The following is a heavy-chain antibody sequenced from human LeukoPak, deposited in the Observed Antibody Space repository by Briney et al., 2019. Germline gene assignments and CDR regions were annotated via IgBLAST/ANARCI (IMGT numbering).Heavy chain of an antibody. Sequence: GGSLRLSCAASGFTFSSYEMNWVRQAPGKGLEWVSYISSSGSTIYYADSVKGRFTISRDNAKNSLYLQMNSLRAEDTAVYYCARLKKERFGELFSRLTSTPRYYFDYWGQGTLVTVSS. V-gene: IGHV3-48*03. CDR3: ARLKKERFGELFSRLTSTPRYYFDY. CDR2: ISSSGSTI. CDR1: GFTFSSYE. D-gene: IGHD3-10*01. J-gene: IGHJ4*02.